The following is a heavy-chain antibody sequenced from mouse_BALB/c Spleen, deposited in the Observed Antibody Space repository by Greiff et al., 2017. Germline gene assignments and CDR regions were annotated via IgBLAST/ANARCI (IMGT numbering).Heavy chain of an antibody. J-gene: IGHJ2*01. Sequence: QVQLQQSGAELAKPGASVKMSCKASGYTFTSYWMHWVKQRPGQGLEWIGYINPSTGYTEYNQKFKDKATLTADKSSSTAYMQLSSLTSEDSAVYYCERHGYYDYFDYWGQGTTLTVSS. CDR3: ERHGYYDYFDY. CDR1: GYTFTSYW. D-gene: IGHD2-3*01. V-gene: IGHV1-7*01. CDR2: INPSTGYT.